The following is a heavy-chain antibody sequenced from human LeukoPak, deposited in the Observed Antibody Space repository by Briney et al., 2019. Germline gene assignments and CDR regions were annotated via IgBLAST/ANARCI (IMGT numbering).Heavy chain of an antibody. CDR3: ARLLVYNSGGEAFDY. CDR2: IYYTET. J-gene: IGHJ4*02. D-gene: IGHD3-10*01. Sequence: SETLSLTCTVSGGSVSNYYWSWIRQSPGKGLEWIGYIYYTETSYNPSLKSRVTISADTSKNQFSLKLYSVTAADTAVYYCARLLVYNSGGEAFDYWGPGTLVTVSS. CDR1: GGSVSNYY. V-gene: IGHV4-59*02.